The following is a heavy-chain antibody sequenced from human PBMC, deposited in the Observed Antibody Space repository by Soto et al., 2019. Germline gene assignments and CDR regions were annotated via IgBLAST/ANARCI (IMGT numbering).Heavy chain of an antibody. V-gene: IGHV3-30-3*01. J-gene: IGHJ6*02. CDR1: GFILRSYS. CDR2: ISSDGGTK. CDR3: ARDGFCVGGTCLDGMDV. D-gene: IGHD2-15*01. Sequence: QVQLEESGGGVVQPGRSLRLSCAASGFILRSYSMHWVRQAPGKGLEWVALISSDGGTKYYADSVKGRFTISRDNSKNTVSLQMNSLRGEDTAVYYCARDGFCVGGTCLDGMDVWGQGTTVTVSS.